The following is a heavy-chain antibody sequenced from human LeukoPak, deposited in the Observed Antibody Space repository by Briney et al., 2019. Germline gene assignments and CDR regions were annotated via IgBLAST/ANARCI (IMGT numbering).Heavy chain of an antibody. Sequence: GESLKISCKGSGYSFTSYWIGWVRQMPGKGLEWMGSIYPGDPDTRYSPSFQGQVTISADKSISTAYLQWSSLKASDTAMYYCARAFTMVRGVGGPYYFDYWGQGTLVTVSS. D-gene: IGHD3-10*01. CDR3: ARAFTMVRGVGGPYYFDY. J-gene: IGHJ4*02. V-gene: IGHV5-51*01. CDR2: IYPGDPDT. CDR1: GYSFTSYW.